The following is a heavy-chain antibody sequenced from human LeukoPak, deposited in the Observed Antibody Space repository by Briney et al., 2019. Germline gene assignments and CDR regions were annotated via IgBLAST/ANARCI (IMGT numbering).Heavy chain of an antibody. Sequence: SETLSLTCTVSGGSISSGDYYWSWIRQPPGKGLEWIGYIYYSGSTYYNPSLKSRVTISVDRSKNQFSLKLSSVTAADTAVYYCARVAGPLYGSPFDYWGQGTLVTVSS. CDR1: GGSISSGDYY. V-gene: IGHV4-30-4*08. CDR2: IYYSGST. CDR3: ARVAGPLYGSPFDY. J-gene: IGHJ4*02. D-gene: IGHD6-13*01.